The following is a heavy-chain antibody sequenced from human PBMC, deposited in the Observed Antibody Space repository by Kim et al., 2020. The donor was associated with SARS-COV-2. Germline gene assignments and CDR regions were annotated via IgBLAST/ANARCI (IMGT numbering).Heavy chain of an antibody. D-gene: IGHD4-17*01. CDR3: ARDLDYGDYVLSY. J-gene: IGHJ4*02. Sequence: YADSVKGRFTISRDNSKNTLYLQMNSLRAEDTAVYYCARDLDYGDYVLSYWGQGTLVTVSS. V-gene: IGHV3-33*01.